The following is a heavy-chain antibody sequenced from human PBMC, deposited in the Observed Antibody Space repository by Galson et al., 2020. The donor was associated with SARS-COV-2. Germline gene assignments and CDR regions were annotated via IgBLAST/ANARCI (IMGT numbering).Heavy chain of an antibody. D-gene: IGHD3-10*01. Sequence: GESLKISCKASGYTFNTYGISWVRQAPGQGLEWMGWISADNGNTKYAQKFQDRVTMTTDTSTSTAYMEVRSLRSDDTALYYCARDSLVYCGPGSCAGADMDVWGQGTTVTVSS. CDR2: ISADNGNT. J-gene: IGHJ6*02. V-gene: IGHV1-18*01. CDR3: ARDSLVYCGPGSCAGADMDV. CDR1: GYTFNTYG.